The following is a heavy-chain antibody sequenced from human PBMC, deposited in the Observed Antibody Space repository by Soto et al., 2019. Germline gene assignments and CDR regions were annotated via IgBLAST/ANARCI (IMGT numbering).Heavy chain of an antibody. D-gene: IGHD3-3*01. J-gene: IGHJ6*02. CDR1: GFTVSSNY. V-gene: IGHV3-66*01. CDR3: ARVIPDNYDFWSGYSTTPGYGMDV. CDR2: IYSGGST. Sequence: GGSLRLSCAASGFTVSSNYMSWVRQAPGKGLEWVSVIYSGGSTYYADSVKGRFTISRDNSKNTLYLQMNSLRAEDTAVYYCARVIPDNYDFWSGYSTTPGYGMDVWGQGTTVTVSS.